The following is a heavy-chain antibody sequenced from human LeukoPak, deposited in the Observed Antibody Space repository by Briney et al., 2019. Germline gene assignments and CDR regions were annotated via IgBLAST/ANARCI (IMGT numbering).Heavy chain of an antibody. V-gene: IGHV3-30*18. J-gene: IGHJ3*02. Sequence: GGSLRLSCAASGFTFSNYGMHWVRQAPGKGLEWVAVISDDGSKKYYADSVKGRFTISRDNSKNTLYLQMNSLRAEDAAVYYCAKGPEKGASDIWGQGTMVTVSS. CDR1: GFTFSNYG. CDR3: AKGPEKGASDI. CDR2: ISDDGSKK.